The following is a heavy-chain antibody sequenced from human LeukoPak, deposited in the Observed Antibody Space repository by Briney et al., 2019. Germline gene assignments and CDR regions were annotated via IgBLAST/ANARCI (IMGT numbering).Heavy chain of an antibody. CDR1: RYTFTDYH. CDR3: ARRRGYSGYDN. D-gene: IGHD5-12*01. J-gene: IGHJ4*02. V-gene: IGHV1-2*02. Sequence: ASVKVSCKASRYTFTDYHMHWVRQAPGQGLEWMGRINPDSGDTHYAQKFQGRVTMTRDTSISTVYMEVTRLRSDDTAVYYCARRRGYSGYDNWGQGTLVTVSS. CDR2: INPDSGDT.